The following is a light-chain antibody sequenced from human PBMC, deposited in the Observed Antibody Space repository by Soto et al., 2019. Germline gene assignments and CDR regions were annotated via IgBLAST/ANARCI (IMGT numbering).Light chain of an antibody. CDR1: QDIGRR. CDR2: AAS. CDR3: LQVYSFPRT. Sequence: DIQMTQSPSSVSASIGDRVTITCRASQDIGRRLAWFQQKPGKAPKYLIQAASSLQGGVPSTFSGSGSGTDFTLTINTLHTEDFATYYCLQVYSFPRTFGKGTKV. V-gene: IGKV1-12*01. J-gene: IGKJ1*01.